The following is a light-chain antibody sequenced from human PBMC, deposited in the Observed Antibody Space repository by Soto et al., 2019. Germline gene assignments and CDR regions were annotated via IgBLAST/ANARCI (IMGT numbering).Light chain of an antibody. CDR1: QSVSSNY. CDR2: GAS. V-gene: IGKV3-20*01. J-gene: IGKJ2*01. CDR3: QQYGSSPYT. Sequence: EIVLTQSPGTLSLSPGERATLSCRASQSVSSNYLAWYQLKPGQAPRLLIYGASSRATGIPDRFTGSGSGTVFTLTISRLEPEDFVVYYCQQYGSSPYTFGQGTMLEIK.